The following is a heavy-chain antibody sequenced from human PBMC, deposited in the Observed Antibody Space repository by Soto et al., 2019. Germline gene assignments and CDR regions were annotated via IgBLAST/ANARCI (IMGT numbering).Heavy chain of an antibody. CDR1: GLSFSGYY. CDR3: AIEGGDPDAFDI. CDR2: INHSGST. V-gene: IGHV4-34*01. D-gene: IGHD2-21*02. J-gene: IGHJ3*02. Sequence: PSETLSLTCAVYGLSFSGYYWSWIRQPPGKGLEWIGEINHSGSTNYNPSLKSRVTISVDTSKNQFSLKLSSVTAADTAVYYCAIEGGDPDAFDIWGQGTMVTVSS.